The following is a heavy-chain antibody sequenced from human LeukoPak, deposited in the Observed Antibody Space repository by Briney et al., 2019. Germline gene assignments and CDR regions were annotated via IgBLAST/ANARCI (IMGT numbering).Heavy chain of an antibody. J-gene: IGHJ6*02. CDR3: ARRIGFDYGMDV. CDR2: IYYTGST. Sequence: PSETLSLTCSVSGGSITDHYWSWIRQPPGKGLGWIAYIYYTGSTSYSPSLKGRVTISVDTSKIQFSLKLSSVTAADTAVYFCARRIGFDYGMDVWGQGTTVTVSS. V-gene: IGHV4-59*11. CDR1: GGSITDHY. D-gene: IGHD2/OR15-2a*01.